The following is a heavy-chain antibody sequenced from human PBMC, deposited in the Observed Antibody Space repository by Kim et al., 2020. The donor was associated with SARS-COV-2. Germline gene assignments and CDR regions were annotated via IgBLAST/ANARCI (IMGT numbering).Heavy chain of an antibody. J-gene: IGHJ3*02. V-gene: IGHV1-24*01. CDR3: ATDRGVRDAFDI. D-gene: IGHD3-10*01. Sequence: IYAQKLQGRVTMTEDTSTDPAYMELSSLRSEDTAVYYCATDRGVRDAFDIWGQGTMVTVSS.